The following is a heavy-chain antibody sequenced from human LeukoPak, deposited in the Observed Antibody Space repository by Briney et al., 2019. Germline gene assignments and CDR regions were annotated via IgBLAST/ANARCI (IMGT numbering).Heavy chain of an antibody. D-gene: IGHD6-13*01. Sequence: SQTLSLTCTVSGGSISSGDYYWSWIRQPPGKGLEWIGYIYYSGSTYYNPSLKSRVTISVDTSKNQFSLKLSSVTAADTAVYYCARGGIAAEVSWFDPWGQGTLATVSS. J-gene: IGHJ5*02. CDR1: GGSISSGDYY. CDR2: IYYSGST. V-gene: IGHV4-30-4*01. CDR3: ARGGIAAEVSWFDP.